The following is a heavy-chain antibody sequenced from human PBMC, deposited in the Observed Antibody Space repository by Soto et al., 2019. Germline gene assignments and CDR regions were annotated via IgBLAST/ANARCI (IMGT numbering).Heavy chain of an antibody. J-gene: IGHJ6*03. Sequence: QVQLVQSGAEVKKTGASVKVSCKASGYTFTAYGLTWVRQAPGQGLQWMGWISAHNGNTNYAQKLQGRVTMTTDTSTSTAYMELRGPRSDDTAVYYCVRGVSATPYYYYYMDVWGKRTTVTVSS. CDR1: GYTFTAYG. CDR2: ISAHNGNT. D-gene: IGHD2-15*01. V-gene: IGHV1-18*01. CDR3: VRGVSATPYYYYYMDV.